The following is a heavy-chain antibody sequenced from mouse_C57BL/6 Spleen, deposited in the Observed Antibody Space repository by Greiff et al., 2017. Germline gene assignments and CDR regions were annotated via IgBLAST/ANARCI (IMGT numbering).Heavy chain of an antibody. Sequence: VQLKQSGPELVKPGASVKISCKASGYSFTDYNMNWVKQSNGKSLEWIGVINPNYGTTSYNQKFKGKATLTVDQSSSTAYMQLNSLTSEDSAVYYGARGGADGYSWYFDVWGTGTTVTVSS. CDR1: GYSFTDYN. V-gene: IGHV1-39*01. CDR3: ARGGADGYSWYFDV. J-gene: IGHJ1*03. CDR2: INPNYGTT. D-gene: IGHD2-3*01.